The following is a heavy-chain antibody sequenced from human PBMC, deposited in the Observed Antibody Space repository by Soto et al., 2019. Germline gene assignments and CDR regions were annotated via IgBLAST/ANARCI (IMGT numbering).Heavy chain of an antibody. V-gene: IGHV3-21*01. Sequence: GGSLRLSCAASGFTFSSYSMNWVRQAPGKGLEWVSSISSSSSYIYYADSVKGRFIISRDNAKNSLYLQMNSLRAEDTAVYYCARARPLGSSSWYAFDIWGQGTMVTVSS. J-gene: IGHJ3*02. CDR1: GFTFSSYS. D-gene: IGHD6-13*01. CDR3: ARARPLGSSSWYAFDI. CDR2: ISSSSSYI.